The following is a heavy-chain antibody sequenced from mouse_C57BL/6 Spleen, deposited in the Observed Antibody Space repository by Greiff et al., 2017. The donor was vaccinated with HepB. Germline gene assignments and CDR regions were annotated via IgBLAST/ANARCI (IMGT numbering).Heavy chain of an antibody. Sequence: VQLQQSGAELVRPGTSVKVSCKASGYAFTNYLIEWVKQRPGQGLEWIGVINPGSGGTNYNEKFKGKATLTADKSSSTAYMQLSSLTSEDSAVYFCARTGPAWFAYWGQGTLVTVS. V-gene: IGHV1-54*01. CDR2: INPGSGGT. J-gene: IGHJ3*01. CDR3: ARTGPAWFAY. CDR1: GYAFTNYL. D-gene: IGHD4-1*01.